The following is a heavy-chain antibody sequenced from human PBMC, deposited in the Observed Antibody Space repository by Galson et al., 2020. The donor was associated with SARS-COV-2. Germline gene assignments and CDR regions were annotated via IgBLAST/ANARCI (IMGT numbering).Heavy chain of an antibody. D-gene: IGHD3-3*01. V-gene: IGHV3-21*01. CDR2: ISSRSSYI. CDR3: ARDPWSGMATIGNWYFDL. Sequence: GGSLRLSCAASGFTFSTYSMNWVRQAPGKGLEWVSSISSRSSYIYYADSVKGRFTISRDNAQNSLYLHMNSLRAEDTAVYYCARDPWSGMATIGNWYFDLWGRGTLVTVSS. J-gene: IGHJ2*01. CDR1: GFTFSTYS.